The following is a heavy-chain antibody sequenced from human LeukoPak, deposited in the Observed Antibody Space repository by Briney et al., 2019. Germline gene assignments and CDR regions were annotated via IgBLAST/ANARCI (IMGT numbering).Heavy chain of an antibody. D-gene: IGHD6-6*01. CDR3: ARGDLVRGYYYMDV. CDR1: GYTFTGYY. J-gene: IGHJ6*03. CDR2: INPNSGGT. V-gene: IGHV1-2*02. Sequence: ASVKVSCKASGYTFTGYYMHWVRQAPGQGLEWMGWINPNSGGTNYAQKFQGRATMTRDTSISTAYMELTSLRSDGTAVYYCARGDLVRGYYYMDVWGKGTTVTVSS.